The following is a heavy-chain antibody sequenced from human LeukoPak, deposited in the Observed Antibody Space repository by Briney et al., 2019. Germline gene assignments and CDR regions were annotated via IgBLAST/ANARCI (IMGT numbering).Heavy chain of an antibody. V-gene: IGHV3-48*03. CDR2: ISSGGSNV. Sequence: PGGSLRLSCAASGFIFSSYEMNWVRQAPGKGLEWVSYISSGGSNVNYADSVKGRFLISRDNAKNSLYRQINSLRAEDTAVYYCARRFKGAMDVWGQGTTGTVSS. J-gene: IGHJ6*02. CDR3: ARRFKGAMDV. CDR1: GFIFSSYE.